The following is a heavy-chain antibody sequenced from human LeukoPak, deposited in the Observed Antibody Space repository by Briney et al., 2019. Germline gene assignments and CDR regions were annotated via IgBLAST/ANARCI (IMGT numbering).Heavy chain of an antibody. CDR2: IHPDGSEK. D-gene: IGHD2-2*01. V-gene: IGHV3-7*01. CDR1: GFTFSSYW. J-gene: IGHJ4*02. CDR3: ARAGASSSSSPAGL. Sequence: GGSLRLSCAASGFTFSSYWMSWLRQTPGKGLEWVAIIHPDGSEKDYVASVKGRFTISRDNAKNSVYLQMNGLRAEDTAVYYCARAGASSSSSPAGLWGEGTLVTVSS.